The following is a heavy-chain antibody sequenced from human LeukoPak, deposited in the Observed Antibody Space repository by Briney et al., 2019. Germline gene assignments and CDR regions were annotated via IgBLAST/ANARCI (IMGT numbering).Heavy chain of an antibody. D-gene: IGHD4-11*01. CDR3: ARGGNSWSKNWFDP. CDR2: IYYSGNT. J-gene: IGHJ5*02. Sequence: SETLSLTCTVSGGSISSYYWSWIRQPPGKGLEWIGYIYYSGNTNYNPSLKSRVTISVDTSNNQFSLKLSSVTAADTAVYYCARGGNSWSKNWFDPWGQGTLVTVSS. CDR1: GGSISSYY. V-gene: IGHV4-59*01.